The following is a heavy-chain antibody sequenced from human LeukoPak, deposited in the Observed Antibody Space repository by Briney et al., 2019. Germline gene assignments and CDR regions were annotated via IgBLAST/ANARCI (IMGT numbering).Heavy chain of an antibody. CDR1: GFTFSSYS. Sequence: GGSLRLSCAASGFTFSSYSMNWVRQAPGKGLEWVANIKQDGSEKYYVDSVKGRFTISRDNAKNSLYLQMNSLRAEDTAVYYCARSSASAFDYWGQGTLVTVSS. J-gene: IGHJ4*02. V-gene: IGHV3-7*01. D-gene: IGHD2-2*01. CDR2: IKQDGSEK. CDR3: ARSSASAFDY.